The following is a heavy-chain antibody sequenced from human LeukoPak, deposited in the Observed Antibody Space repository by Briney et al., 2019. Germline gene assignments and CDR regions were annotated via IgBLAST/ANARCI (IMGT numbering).Heavy chain of an antibody. Sequence: GGSLRLSCAASGFTFSSYSMNWVRQAPGKGLEWVSSISSSSSYIYYADSVKGRFTISRDNAKSSLFLQMNSLRAGDTAVYYCARDRNYDYIWGSYRPDYFDYWGQGTLVTVSS. CDR2: ISSSSSYI. D-gene: IGHD3-16*02. V-gene: IGHV3-21*01. CDR1: GFTFSSYS. CDR3: ARDRNYDYIWGSYRPDYFDY. J-gene: IGHJ4*02.